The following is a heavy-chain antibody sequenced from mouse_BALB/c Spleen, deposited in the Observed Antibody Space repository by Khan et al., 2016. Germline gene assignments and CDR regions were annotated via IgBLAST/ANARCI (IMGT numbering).Heavy chain of an antibody. D-gene: IGHD3-1*01. J-gene: IGHJ3*01. V-gene: IGHV9-2-1*01. Sequence: QIQLVQSGPELKKPGETVKISCKASGYTFTDYSMHWVKQAPGKGLKWMGWINTETGEPTYADDFKGRFAFSLETSASTAYLQINNLKNEDTATYFCASTARATRAWFAYWGQGTLVTVSA. CDR2: INTETGEP. CDR1: GYTFTDYS. CDR3: ASTARATRAWFAY.